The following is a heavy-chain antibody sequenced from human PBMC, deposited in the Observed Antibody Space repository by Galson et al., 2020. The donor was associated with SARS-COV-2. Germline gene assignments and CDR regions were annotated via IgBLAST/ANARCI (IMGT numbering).Heavy chain of an antibody. J-gene: IGHJ6*02. D-gene: IGHD1-26*01. CDR1: GGSIRSFY. CDR3: GRLAADSTEGRRWWETTDYESYGMDV. CDR2: IYSNENT. Sequence: ASETLSLTCIVSGGSIRSFYCTWIRQRPAKGLERMGSIYSNENTSNNTTPPSRVPITRDTYNNQFCLRLTSVAAADTAIYYCGRLAADSTEGRRWWETTDYESYGMDVWGRGTTVTVSS. V-gene: IGHV4-59*08.